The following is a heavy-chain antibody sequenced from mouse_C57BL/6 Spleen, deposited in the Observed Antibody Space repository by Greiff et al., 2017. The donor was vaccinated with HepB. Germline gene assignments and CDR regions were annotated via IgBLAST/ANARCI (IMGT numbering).Heavy chain of an antibody. CDR1: GYTFTSYW. D-gene: IGHD3-2*02. CDR3: ARAAQADY. CDR2: IDPSDSYT. V-gene: IGHV1-50*01. Sequence: QVQLQQPGAELVKPGASVKLSCKASGYTFTSYWMQWVKQRPGQGLEWIGEIDPSDSYTNYNQKFKGKATLTVDTSSSTAYMQLSSLTSEDSAVYYCARAAQADYWGQGTTLTVSS. J-gene: IGHJ2*01.